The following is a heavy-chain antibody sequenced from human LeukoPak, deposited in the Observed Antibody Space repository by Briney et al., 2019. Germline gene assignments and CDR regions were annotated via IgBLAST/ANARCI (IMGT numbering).Heavy chain of an antibody. J-gene: IGHJ6*02. CDR2: INPNSDDT. D-gene: IGHD3-10*01. V-gene: IGHV1-2*02. CDR1: GYTFNSHY. CDR3: ARDGAVLWFGELNSAYGMDV. Sequence: ASVKVSCKASGYTFNSHYVHWVRQAPGQGLEWMGWINPNSDDTNYAQKFQDRVIMTRDTSISTVYMELSRLRSDDTAVYYCARDGAVLWFGELNSAYGMDVWGQGTTVTVSS.